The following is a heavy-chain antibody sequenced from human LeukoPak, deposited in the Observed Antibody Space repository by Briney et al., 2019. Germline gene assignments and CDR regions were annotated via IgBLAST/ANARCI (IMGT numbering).Heavy chain of an antibody. V-gene: IGHV2-5*02. CDR3: AYERGSGWYYDVSGM. CDR2: IYWDGDK. J-gene: IGHJ3*02. D-gene: IGHD6-19*01. CDR1: GFSLSTPGVA. Sequence: SGPTLVKPTQTLTLTCTFSGFSLSTPGVAVGWIRQPPGKALEWLALIYWDGDKRYSPSLKNRGTIFKDTSKKVVVLKLDNVDPVDAGTYYCAYERGSGWYYDVSGMWGQGIMITISS.